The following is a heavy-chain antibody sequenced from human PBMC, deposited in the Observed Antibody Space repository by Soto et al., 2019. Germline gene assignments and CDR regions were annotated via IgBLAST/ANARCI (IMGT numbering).Heavy chain of an antibody. CDR3: ARRDCSGGSCYEDY. CDR1: GGSISSGGYY. J-gene: IGHJ4*02. CDR2: IYYSGST. V-gene: IGHV4-31*03. Sequence: QVQLQESGPGLVKPSQTLSLTCTVSGGSISSGGYYWSWIRQHPGKGLAWIGYIYYSGSTYYNPSLKRRVTISVDTSKNQFSLKLSSVTAADTAVYYCARRDCSGGSCYEDYWGQGTLVTVSS. D-gene: IGHD2-15*01.